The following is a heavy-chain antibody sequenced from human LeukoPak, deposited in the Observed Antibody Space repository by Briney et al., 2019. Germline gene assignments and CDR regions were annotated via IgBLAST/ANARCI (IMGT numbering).Heavy chain of an antibody. Sequence: GGSLRLSCAASGFTFSSYEMNWVRQAPGKGLEWVSYISSSGSTIYYADFVKGRFTISRDNAKNSLYLQMNSLRAEDTAVYYCARGGSKWLRFDWFDPWGQGTLVTVSS. CDR3: ARGGSKWLRFDWFDP. V-gene: IGHV3-48*03. CDR2: ISSSGSTI. D-gene: IGHD5-12*01. CDR1: GFTFSSYE. J-gene: IGHJ5*02.